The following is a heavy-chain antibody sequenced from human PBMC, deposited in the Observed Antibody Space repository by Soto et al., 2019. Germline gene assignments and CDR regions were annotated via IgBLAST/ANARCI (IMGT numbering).Heavy chain of an antibody. CDR2: MNPSGRNT. CDR3: ARYRTKVPVAFDV. D-gene: IGHD3-16*02. Sequence: ASPKVSCKASGLAFPIYDIIWLRQTIGPGLEFMGWMNPSGRNTGYTQKFQGRATFTWNTPTNTAYMDLSGLRSEDTAVYYCARYRTKVPVAFDVWGQGTMVTVSS. J-gene: IGHJ3*01. V-gene: IGHV1-8*01. CDR1: GLAFPIYD.